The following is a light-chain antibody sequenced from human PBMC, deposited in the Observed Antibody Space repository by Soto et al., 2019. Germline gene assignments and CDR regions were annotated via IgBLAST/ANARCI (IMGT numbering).Light chain of an antibody. CDR2: KAS. J-gene: IGKJ1*01. V-gene: IGKV3-11*01. Sequence: EIELTQSPATLSLSPGERVTISCRASQTVRSCLAWYQQKPGHAPTLLIYKASTRASGIPARFSGSGSGTDFTLTISSLEPEDFAFYYCQQYRSCPLTFGQGTKVEIK. CDR3: QQYRSCPLT. CDR1: QTVRSC.